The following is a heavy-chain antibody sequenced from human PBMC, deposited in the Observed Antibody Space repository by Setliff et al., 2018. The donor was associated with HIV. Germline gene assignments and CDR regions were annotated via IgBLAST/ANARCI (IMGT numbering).Heavy chain of an antibody. V-gene: IGHV1-18*01. J-gene: IGHJ4*02. CDR1: GYTFSNYG. Sequence: ASVKVSCKASGYTFSNYGITWVRQAPGQGLEWMGWISTYNGNTNYEQKLQGRVTMTTDTSTSTAYMELRSLRSDDTAVYYCARDVLDLVISVYGFWGQGIPVTVS. D-gene: IGHD3-22*01. CDR3: ARDVLDLVISVYGF. CDR2: ISTYNGNT.